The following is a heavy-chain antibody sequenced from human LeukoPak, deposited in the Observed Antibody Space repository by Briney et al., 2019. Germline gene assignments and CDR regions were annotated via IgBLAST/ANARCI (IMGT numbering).Heavy chain of an antibody. Sequence: GGSLRLSCAASGFTFSGFSMTWVRQAPGKGLEWVASIGSDYKTHYSESVKGRFAISRDNSTSTLFLQMNSLRAADTALYYCAKDLHHYVAMGGWGQGTAVT. J-gene: IGHJ6*02. CDR3: AKDLHHYVAMGG. CDR2: SIGSDYKT. D-gene: IGHD3-10*02. V-gene: IGHV3-23*01. CDR1: GFTFSGFS.